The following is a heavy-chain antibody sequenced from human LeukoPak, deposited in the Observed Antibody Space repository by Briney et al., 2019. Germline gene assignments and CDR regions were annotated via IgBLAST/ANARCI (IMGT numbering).Heavy chain of an antibody. J-gene: IGHJ3*02. D-gene: IGHD3-10*01. CDR1: GFTFSSYW. Sequence: RGSLRLSWAASGFTFSSYWMSWVRQAPGKGLEWVANIKVDGSERYYVDSVKGRFTISRDNAKNLLFVQMNSLRAEDTAVYYCASNVLSSFHMWGQGTMVTVSS. CDR2: IKVDGSER. CDR3: ASNVLSSFHM. V-gene: IGHV3-7*01.